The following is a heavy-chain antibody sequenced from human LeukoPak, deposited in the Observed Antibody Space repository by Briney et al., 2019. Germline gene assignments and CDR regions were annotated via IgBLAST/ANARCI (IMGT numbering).Heavy chain of an antibody. D-gene: IGHD4-17*01. J-gene: IGHJ3*02. CDR1: GFTFSRYV. CDR2: ISYDGNNK. CDR3: ARDNGDYGGTFDI. Sequence: SGRSLRLSCAASGFTFSRYVMHWVHQAPGKGLEWVAVISYDGNNKYYTDSVKGRCTISRDNSKNTLYLRMNSLRPEDTAVYYCARDNGDYGGTFDIWGQGTKVTVSS. V-gene: IGHV3-30-3*01.